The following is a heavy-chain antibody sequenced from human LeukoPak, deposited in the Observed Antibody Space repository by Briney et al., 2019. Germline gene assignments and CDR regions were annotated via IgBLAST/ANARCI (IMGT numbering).Heavy chain of an antibody. J-gene: IGHJ3*02. V-gene: IGHV1-18*01. D-gene: IGHD5-12*01. CDR3: ARDRRVATLQDAFDI. CDR1: GYTFTSYG. Sequence: ASVKVSCKASGYTFTSYGISWVRQAPGQGLEWMGWISAYNGNTNYAQKLQGRVTMTTDTSTSTAYMELRSLRSDDTAVYYCARDRRVATLQDAFDIWGQGTMVTVSS. CDR2: ISAYNGNT.